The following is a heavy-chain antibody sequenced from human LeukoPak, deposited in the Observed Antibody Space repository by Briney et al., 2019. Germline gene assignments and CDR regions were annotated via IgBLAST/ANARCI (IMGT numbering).Heavy chain of an antibody. V-gene: IGHV3-23*01. CDR3: AKDRNYDSSGYYLTYYFDY. J-gene: IGHJ4*02. CDR1: GFTFSSYW. D-gene: IGHD3-22*01. CDR2: ISGSGENT. Sequence: PGGSLRLSCAASGFTFSSYWMHWVRQAPGKGLVWVSGISGSGENTYYADSVRGRFTISRDNSKNTLYLQMNSLRAEDTAVYYCAKDRNYDSSGYYLTYYFDYWGQGTLVTVSS.